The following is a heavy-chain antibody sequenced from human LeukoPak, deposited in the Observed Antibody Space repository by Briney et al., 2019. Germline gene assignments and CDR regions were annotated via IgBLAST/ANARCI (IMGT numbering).Heavy chain of an antibody. CDR2: ISTSSSTI. J-gene: IGHJ4*02. CDR1: GFPFSSYS. V-gene: IGHV3-48*01. CDR3: ARDRRVGFDF. D-gene: IGHD1-26*01. Sequence: GGSLRLSCVASGFPFSSYSMNWVRQAPGKGLEWVSYISTSSSTIFYADSVKGRFTISRDNAKNSLSLQMNGLRAEDTAVYYCARDRRVGFDFWGQGTPVIVSS.